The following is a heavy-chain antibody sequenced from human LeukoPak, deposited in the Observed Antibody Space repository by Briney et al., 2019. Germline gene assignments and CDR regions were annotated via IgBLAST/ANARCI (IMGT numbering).Heavy chain of an antibody. D-gene: IGHD2-15*01. J-gene: IGHJ4*02. CDR2: IYSAGST. V-gene: IGHV3-53*01. CDR3: AKDKQPHTVVVVAAFDY. Sequence: GGSLRLSCAASGFTVSSNHMSWVRQAPGKGLEWVSIIYSAGSTYYADSVKGRFTISRDNSKNTLYLQMNSLRAEDTAVYYCAKDKQPHTVVVVAAFDYWGQGTLVTVSS. CDR1: GFTVSSNH.